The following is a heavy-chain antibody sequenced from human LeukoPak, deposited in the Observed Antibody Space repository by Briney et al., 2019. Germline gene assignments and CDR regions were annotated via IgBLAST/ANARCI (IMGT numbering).Heavy chain of an antibody. V-gene: IGHV1-2*02. Sequence: GASVKVSCKASGYTFTGYYMHWVRQAPGQGLEWMGWINPNSGGTNYAQKFQGRVTMTRDTSISTAYMELSRLRSDDTAVYYCARGLRGLYYYDSSGKEGLDYWGQGTLVTVSS. CDR1: GYTFTGYY. CDR3: ARGLRGLYYYDSSGKEGLDY. CDR2: INPNSGGT. D-gene: IGHD3-22*01. J-gene: IGHJ4*02.